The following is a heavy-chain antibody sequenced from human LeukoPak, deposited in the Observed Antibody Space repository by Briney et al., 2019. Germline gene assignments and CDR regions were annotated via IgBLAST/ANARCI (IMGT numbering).Heavy chain of an antibody. CDR2: IYYGGNT. J-gene: IGHJ4*02. D-gene: IGHD1-7*01. Sequence: SETLSLTCTVSGGSISSSTHFWGWIRQPPGKGLEWIGSIYYGGNTYYNPSLKSRVTISVDTSKNQFSLILTSVAAADTAVYYCARRTPNWNSYYFDHWGQGILVTVSS. CDR3: ARRTPNWNSYYFDH. V-gene: IGHV4-39*07. CDR1: GGSISSSTHF.